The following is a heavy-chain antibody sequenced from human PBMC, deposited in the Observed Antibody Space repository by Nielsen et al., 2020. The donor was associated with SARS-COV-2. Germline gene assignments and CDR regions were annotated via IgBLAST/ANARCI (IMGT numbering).Heavy chain of an antibody. V-gene: IGHV4-59*06. J-gene: IGHJ5*02. Sequence: SETLSLTCTVSGGSISSYYWSWIRQHPGKGLEWIGYISHSGSTFYNPSLKSRLSISIDTSDNQFSLNLRSVTAADTALYYCARVVQYDILTGNYANWFDPWGQGTLVSVSS. CDR2: ISHSGST. CDR1: GGSISSYY. D-gene: IGHD3-9*01. CDR3: ARVVQYDILTGNYANWFDP.